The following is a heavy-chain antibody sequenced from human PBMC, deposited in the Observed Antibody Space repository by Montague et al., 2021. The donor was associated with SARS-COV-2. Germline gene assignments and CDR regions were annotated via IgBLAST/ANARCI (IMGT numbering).Heavy chain of an antibody. CDR2: ISYDGSNK. V-gene: IGHV3-30*04. CDR3: ARDSVLIVATIGTLGFDY. D-gene: IGHD5-12*01. Sequence: SLRLSCAASGFTFSSYAMHWVRQAPAKGLEWVAVISYDGSNKYYADSVKGRFTISRDNSKNTLYLQMNSLGAEDTAVYYCARDSVLIVATIGTLGFDYWGQGTLVTVSS. CDR1: GFTFSSYA. J-gene: IGHJ4*02.